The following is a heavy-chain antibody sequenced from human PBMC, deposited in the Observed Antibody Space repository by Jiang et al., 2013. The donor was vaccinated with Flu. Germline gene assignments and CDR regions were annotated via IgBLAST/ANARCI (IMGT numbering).Heavy chain of an antibody. V-gene: IGHV4-34*01. Sequence: INHSGSTNYNPSLKSRVTISVDTSKNQFSLKLSSVTAADTAVYYCARGDRYIEKRSTTRELPQEIYYFDYWGQGTLVTVSS. J-gene: IGHJ4*02. CDR2: INHSGST. D-gene: IGHD1-26*01. CDR3: ARGDRYIEKRSTTRELPQEIYYFDY.